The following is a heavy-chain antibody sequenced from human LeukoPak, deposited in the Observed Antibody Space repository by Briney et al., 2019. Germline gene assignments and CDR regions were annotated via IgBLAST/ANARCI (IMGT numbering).Heavy chain of an antibody. CDR2: ISYDGSNK. D-gene: IGHD2-15*01. J-gene: IGHJ4*02. Sequence: GGSLRLSCAASGFTFSSYAMHWVRQAPGKGLEWVAVISYDGSNKYYADSVKGRFTISRDNSKNTPYLQMNSLRAEDTAVYYCARGIGYCSGGSCYGSFDYWGQGTLVTVSS. V-gene: IGHV3-30-3*01. CDR3: ARGIGYCSGGSCYGSFDY. CDR1: GFTFSSYA.